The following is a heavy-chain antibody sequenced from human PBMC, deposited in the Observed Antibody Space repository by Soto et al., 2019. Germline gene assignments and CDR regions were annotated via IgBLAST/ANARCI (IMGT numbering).Heavy chain of an antibody. CDR1: GFSLSTSIVG. J-gene: IGHJ4*02. CDR3: VRFDYYDY. Sequence: QITLKESGPTLVKPTQTLTLTCTFSGFSLSTSIVGVGWIRQPPGKALEWLAFVYWDDDKRYSPSLKSRLSITKDTATNQVVLIMTNMYPVDTDTDYCVRFDYYDYWGQGTLVSFSS. CDR2: VYWDDDK. V-gene: IGHV2-5*02.